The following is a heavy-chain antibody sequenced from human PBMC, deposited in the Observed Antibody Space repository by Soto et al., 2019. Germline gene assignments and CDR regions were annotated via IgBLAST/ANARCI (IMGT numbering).Heavy chain of an antibody. Sequence: VASVKVSCRASGYTFTGYYIHWVRRAPGQGLGWMGWIKPNSGGTNNAQKVQGRHTMTRDTSISTAYTELSRLRCDDTAVYYCASDGRSPNVTTNTPNLFAFWGQGTLVTVSS. CDR3: ASDGRSPNVTTNTPNLFAF. CDR2: IKPNSGGT. D-gene: IGHD4-4*01. J-gene: IGHJ4*02. V-gene: IGHV1-2*02. CDR1: GYTFTGYY.